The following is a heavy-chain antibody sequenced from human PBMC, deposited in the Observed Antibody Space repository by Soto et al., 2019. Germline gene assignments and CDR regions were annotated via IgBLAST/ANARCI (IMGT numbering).Heavy chain of an antibody. J-gene: IGHJ4*02. D-gene: IGHD6-19*01. CDR3: ARKTSGWPEFDW. CDR1: GYTFTSYD. V-gene: IGHV1-18*04. Sequence: QVHLVQSAAELKKPGASVNVSCMTSGYTFTSYDITWARQAPGQGLEWMGWINGYSGTTHYAQKFQGRVTLTTDTSRRIAFMELSRLNLDATVGYFCARKTSGWPEFDWWGQGTLVTVSS. CDR2: INGYSGTT.